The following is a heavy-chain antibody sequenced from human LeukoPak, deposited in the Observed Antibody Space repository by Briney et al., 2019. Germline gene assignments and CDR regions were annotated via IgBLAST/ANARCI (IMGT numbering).Heavy chain of an antibody. Sequence: GGSLRFSCAASGFTFSSYWMSWVRQAPGKGLEWVANIKQDGSEKYYVDSVKGRFTISRDNAKNSLYLQMNSLRAEDTAVYYCARVTTYYYDSSGYSRYYYYYMDVWGKGTTVTVSS. CDR2: IKQDGSEK. CDR1: GFTFSSYW. J-gene: IGHJ6*03. CDR3: ARVTTYYYDSSGYSRYYYYYMDV. D-gene: IGHD3-22*01. V-gene: IGHV3-7*01.